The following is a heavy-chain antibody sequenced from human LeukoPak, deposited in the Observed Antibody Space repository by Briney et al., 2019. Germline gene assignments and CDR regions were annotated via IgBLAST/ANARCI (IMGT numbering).Heavy chain of an antibody. Sequence: GGSLRLSCAASGFTVSSNYMSWVRQAPGKGLEWVSVIYSGGSTYYADSVKGRFTISRDNSKNTLYLQMNSLRAEDTAVYYCASESPGDTSGFVDYWGQGTLVTVSP. CDR2: IYSGGST. CDR3: ASESPGDTSGFVDY. V-gene: IGHV3-53*01. CDR1: GFTVSSNY. J-gene: IGHJ4*02. D-gene: IGHD3-22*01.